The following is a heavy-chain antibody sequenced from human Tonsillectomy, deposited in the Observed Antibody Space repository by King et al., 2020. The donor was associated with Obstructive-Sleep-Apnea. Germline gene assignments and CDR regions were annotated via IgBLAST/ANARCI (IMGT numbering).Heavy chain of an antibody. J-gene: IGHJ4*02. CDR2: INHGGSR. CDR1: GGFFTGYY. Sequence: VQLQQWGAGLLKPSETLSLTCGVYGGFFTGYYWSWIRQPPGKGLEWIGEINHGGSRNYNPSLKSRVTLSIVTSKNQFSLNLNSVTAADTAVYYCARGRIGDFWGQGIMVRVSS. D-gene: IGHD3-10*01. CDR3: ARGRIGDF. V-gene: IGHV4-34*01.